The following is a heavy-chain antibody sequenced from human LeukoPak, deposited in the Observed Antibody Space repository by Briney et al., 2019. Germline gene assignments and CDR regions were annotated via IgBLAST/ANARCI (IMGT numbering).Heavy chain of an antibody. V-gene: IGHV4-59*01. CDR3: ARDASFDWFDP. CDR1: GGSISSYY. CDR2: IYYSWST. J-gene: IGHJ5*02. D-gene: IGHD1-26*01. Sequence: PSETLSLTCTVSGGSISSYYWSWIRQPPGKGLEWIGYIYYSWSTNYNPSLKSRVTISVDTSKNQFSLKLSSVTAADTAVYYCARDASFDWFDPWGQGTLVTVSS.